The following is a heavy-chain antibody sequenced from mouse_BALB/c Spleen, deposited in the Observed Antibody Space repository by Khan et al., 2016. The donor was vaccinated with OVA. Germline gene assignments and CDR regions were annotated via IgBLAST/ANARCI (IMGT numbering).Heavy chain of an antibody. J-gene: IGHJ3*01. CDR2: IYPGSGNI. Sequence: QVQLKESGAELARPGASVKLSCKASGYTFTDYYINWMKQRTGQGLEWIGEIYPGSGNIYYNEKFKGKATLTADKSSSTAYMQLSSLTSEDSAVYFCAREWAAWFPYWGQGTLVTVS. V-gene: IGHV1-77*01. CDR3: AREWAAWFPY. CDR1: GYTFTDYY.